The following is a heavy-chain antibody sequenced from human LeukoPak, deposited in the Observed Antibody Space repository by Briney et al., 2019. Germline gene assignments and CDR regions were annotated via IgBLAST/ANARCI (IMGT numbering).Heavy chain of an antibody. CDR2: FWLGRDT. D-gene: IGHD1-14*01. J-gene: IGHJ4*02. Sequence: PSETLSLTATVSGGSICSSRYYWGSARQPPGKELEWIGCFWLGRDTYYRPSLKSRVTISVDTSKNQFSLNLNSVTAADTAVYYCARWASISREPGGFFDHWGQGTLVTVSS. CDR1: GGSICSSRYY. CDR3: ARWASISREPGGFFDH. V-gene: IGHV4-39*07.